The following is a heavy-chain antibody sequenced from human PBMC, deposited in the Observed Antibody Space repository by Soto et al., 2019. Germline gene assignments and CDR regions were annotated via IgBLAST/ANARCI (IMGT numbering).Heavy chain of an antibody. D-gene: IGHD2-2*02. CDR2: ISPYNGDT. CDR1: GYTFTLFG. V-gene: IGHV1-18*01. Sequence: QVQLVQSGAEVKKPGASVKVSCTTPGYTFTLFGITWVRQAPGQGLEWMGWISPYNGDTKYAEKLECRVTLTTDTSTDTAYMELTSLTSDDTAEYYCARGGQYRYFDYWGQGTLVSVSA. CDR3: ARGGQYRYFDY. J-gene: IGHJ4*02.